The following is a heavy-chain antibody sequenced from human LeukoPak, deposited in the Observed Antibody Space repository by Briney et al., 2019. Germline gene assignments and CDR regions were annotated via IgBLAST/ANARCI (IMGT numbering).Heavy chain of an antibody. CDR1: GFTFSSYG. D-gene: IGHD2-2*01. CDR2: IRYDGSNK. V-gene: IGHV3-30*02. CDR3: AKDQAPQDIVVVPAY. Sequence: GGSLRLSCAASGFTFSSYGMHWVRQAPGKWLEWVAFIRYDGSNKYYADSVKGRFTISRDNSKNTLYLQMNSLRAEDTAVYYCAKDQAPQDIVVVPAYWVQRTMVTVSS. J-gene: IGHJ4*02.